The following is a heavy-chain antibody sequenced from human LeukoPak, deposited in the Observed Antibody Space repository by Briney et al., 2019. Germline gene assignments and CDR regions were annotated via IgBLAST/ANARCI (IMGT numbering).Heavy chain of an antibody. Sequence: GGSLRLSCAASGFTFSSHAMSWVRQAPGKGLEWVSAISGSGGSTYYADSVKGRFTISRDNSKNTLYLQMNSLRAEDTAVYYCAKDVCKSSSSGRDYWGQGTLVTVSS. J-gene: IGHJ4*02. V-gene: IGHV3-23*01. CDR2: ISGSGGST. D-gene: IGHD6-6*01. CDR1: GFTFSSHA. CDR3: AKDVCKSSSSGRDY.